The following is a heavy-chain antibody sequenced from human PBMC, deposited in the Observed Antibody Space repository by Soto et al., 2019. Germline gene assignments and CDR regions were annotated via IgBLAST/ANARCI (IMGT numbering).Heavy chain of an antibody. Sequence: GASVKVSCKASGYTFTNYGVSWVRQAPGQRLEWMGWISAYTRNTNYAQMFQGRVTMTTDTSTSTAYMELRSLTSDDTAVYYCARGIQLSLRGNWFDPWGQGTLVTVSS. CDR3: ARGIQLSLRGNWFDP. D-gene: IGHD5-18*01. CDR2: ISAYTRNT. CDR1: GYTFTNYG. J-gene: IGHJ5*02. V-gene: IGHV1-18*01.